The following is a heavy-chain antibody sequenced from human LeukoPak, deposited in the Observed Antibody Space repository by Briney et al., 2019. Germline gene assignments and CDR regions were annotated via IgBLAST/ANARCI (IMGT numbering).Heavy chain of an antibody. D-gene: IGHD3-10*01. J-gene: IGHJ4*02. CDR1: GFTFSNAW. CDR2: IKSKTDGGTT. V-gene: IGHV3-15*01. Sequence: GGYLRLSCAASGFTFSNAWMSWVRQAPGKGLEWVGRIKSKTDGGTTDYAAPVKGRFTISRDDSKNTLYLQMNSLKTEDTAVYYCTTELTDVLLWFGELLYTHYYFDYWGQGTLVTVSS. CDR3: TTELTDVLLWFGELLYTHYYFDY.